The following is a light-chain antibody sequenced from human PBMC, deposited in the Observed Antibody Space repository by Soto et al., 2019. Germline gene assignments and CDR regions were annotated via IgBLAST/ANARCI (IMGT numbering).Light chain of an antibody. CDR3: QQYLSYPYT. V-gene: IGKV1-8*01. CDR1: QGISSF. J-gene: IGKJ2*01. Sequence: AIRMTQSPSSISASTGDRVTITCRASQGISSFLAWYQQKPGKAPKLPIYAAATLESGAPSRFSASGSGTDFTLTISRLQSEDFATYFCQQYLSYPYTFGQGTKLEI. CDR2: AAA.